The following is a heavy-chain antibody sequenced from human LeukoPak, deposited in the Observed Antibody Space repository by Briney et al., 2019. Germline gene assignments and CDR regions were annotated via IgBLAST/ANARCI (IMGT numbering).Heavy chain of an antibody. CDR2: IYYSGST. V-gene: IGHV4-59*01. D-gene: IGHD3-16*02. J-gene: IGHJ6*02. CDR3: ARDRPYDYVWGSYRQAAARNYYYGMDV. CDR1: GGSISSYY. Sequence: PSETLSLTCTVSGGSISSYYWSWIRQPPGKGLEWIGYIYYSGSTNYNPSLKSRVTVSVDPSKSQFSLKLSSVTAADTAVYYCARDRPYDYVWGSYRQAAARNYYYGMDVWGQGTTVTVSS.